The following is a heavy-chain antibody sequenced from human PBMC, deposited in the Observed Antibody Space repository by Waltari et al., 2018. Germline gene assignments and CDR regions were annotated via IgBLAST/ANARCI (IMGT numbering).Heavy chain of an antibody. Sequence: QVQLQASGPGLVKPSETLSLTCTVSAGSISSYYWSWIRQPPGKGLEWIGYIYYSGSTNYNPSRKSRVTISVDTSKNQFSLKLSSVTAADTAVYYCATLQTYYDIGNWFDPWGQGTLVTVSS. CDR2: IYYSGST. CDR1: AGSISSYY. V-gene: IGHV4-59*01. CDR3: ATLQTYYDIGNWFDP. D-gene: IGHD3-9*01. J-gene: IGHJ5*02.